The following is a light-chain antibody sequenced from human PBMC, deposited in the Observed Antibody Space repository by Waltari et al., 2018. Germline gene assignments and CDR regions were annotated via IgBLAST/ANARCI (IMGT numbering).Light chain of an antibody. V-gene: IGLV2-18*02. Sequence: QSALTQPPSVSGSPGQSVTISCAGTSRDVGRYNRVSWYQQSPGTAPKVIIYDVTNRPTGVPDRFSASKSGNTASLTISGLQSEDEADYYCISYTPSDTYVFGTGTKVAVL. J-gene: IGLJ1*01. CDR1: SRDVGRYNR. CDR2: DVT. CDR3: ISYTPSDTYV.